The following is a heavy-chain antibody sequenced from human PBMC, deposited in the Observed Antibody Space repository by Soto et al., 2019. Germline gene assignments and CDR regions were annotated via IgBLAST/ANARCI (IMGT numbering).Heavy chain of an antibody. CDR1: GGSFSGYY. CDR2: INHSGST. D-gene: IGHD3-3*01. Sequence: SKTLSLTCAVYGGSFSGYYWSWIRQPPGKGLEWIGEINHSGSTNYNPSLKSRVTISVDTSKNQFSLKLSSVTAADTAVYYCARAAFGFWSGDWFDYSVQGXLVTV. J-gene: IGHJ4*02. V-gene: IGHV4-34*01. CDR3: ARAAFGFWSGDWFDY.